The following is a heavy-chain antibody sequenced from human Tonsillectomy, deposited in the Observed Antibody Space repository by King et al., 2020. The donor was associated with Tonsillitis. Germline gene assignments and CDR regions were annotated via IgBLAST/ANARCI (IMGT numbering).Heavy chain of an antibody. CDR2: ISNSGSTI. CDR1: GFTLSDYY. J-gene: IGHJ6*02. V-gene: IGHV3-11*01. CDR3: ARGAYSNYDVYYYGMDL. D-gene: IGHD4-11*01. Sequence: VQLVESGGDLVKPGGSLRLSCAASGFTLSDYYMSWIRQVPGKGLEWVSYISNSGSTIYYADSVKGRFTISRDNAKNSLYLQMNSLRAEDTAVYYCARGAYSNYDVYYYGMDLWGQGTTVTVSS.